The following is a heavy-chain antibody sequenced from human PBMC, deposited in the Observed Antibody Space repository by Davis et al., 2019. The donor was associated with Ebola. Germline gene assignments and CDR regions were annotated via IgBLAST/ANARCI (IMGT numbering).Heavy chain of an antibody. CDR1: GFTFSSYA. J-gene: IGHJ2*01. Sequence: GGSLRLSCAASGFTFSSYAMHWVRQAPGKGLEWVAVISYDGSNKYYADSVKGRFTISRHNSKNTLYLQMSSLRAEDTAVYYCARDLPGGDWYFDLWGRGTLVTVSS. V-gene: IGHV3-30*04. D-gene: IGHD1-14*01. CDR3: ARDLPGGDWYFDL. CDR2: ISYDGSNK.